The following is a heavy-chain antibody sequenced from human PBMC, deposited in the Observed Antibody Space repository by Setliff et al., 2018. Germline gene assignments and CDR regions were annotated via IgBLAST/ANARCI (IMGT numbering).Heavy chain of an antibody. CDR3: ARTTGYRLEGDFDY. J-gene: IGHJ4*02. V-gene: IGHV3-74*01. CDR2: INSDGSTT. D-gene: IGHD3-16*01. CDR1: GFTFVNYW. Sequence: GGSLRLSCVASGFTFVNYWMHWVRQAPGKGLVWVSRINSDGSTTSYADSVKGRFTISRDNAKNTLYLQMNSLRAEDTAVYYCARTTGYRLEGDFDYWGQGTLVTV.